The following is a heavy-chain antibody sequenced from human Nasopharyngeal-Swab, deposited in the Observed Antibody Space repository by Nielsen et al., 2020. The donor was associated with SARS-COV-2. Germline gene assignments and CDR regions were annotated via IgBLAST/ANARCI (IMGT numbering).Heavy chain of an antibody. J-gene: IGHJ6*03. D-gene: IGHD3-10*01. CDR1: GFTFSSYS. CDR2: ISSSSSYI. CDR3: ARIRNQYGSGSYYYMDV. V-gene: IGHV3-21*01. Sequence: GGSLRLSCAASGFTFSSYSMNWVRQAPGKGLEWVSSISSSSSYIYYADSVKGRFTIPRDNAKNSLYLQMNSLRAEDTAVYYCARIRNQYGSGSYYYMDVWGKGTTVTVSS.